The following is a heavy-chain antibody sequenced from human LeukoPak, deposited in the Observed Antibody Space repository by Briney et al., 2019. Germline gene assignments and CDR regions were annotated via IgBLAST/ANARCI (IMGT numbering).Heavy chain of an antibody. J-gene: IGHJ4*02. CDR2: INQSGST. Sequence: PSETLSFTCAVYGGSFSGYYWSWIRQPPGKGLEWIGEINQSGSTNYNPSPKSRVTISVDTSKNQFSLKLSSVTAADTAVYYCARRSIAAASVWGQGTLVTVSS. CDR3: ARRSIAAASV. CDR1: GGSFSGYY. D-gene: IGHD6-13*01. V-gene: IGHV4-34*01.